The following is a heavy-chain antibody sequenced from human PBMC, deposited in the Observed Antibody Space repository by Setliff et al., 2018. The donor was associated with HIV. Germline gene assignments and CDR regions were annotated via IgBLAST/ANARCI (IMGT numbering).Heavy chain of an antibody. Sequence: PGGSLRLSCAASGFTFSDCSMNWVRQAPGKGLEWVAVIWYDGSNKYYADSVKGRFTISRDNSKNTLYLQMNSLRPEDTAVYYCARDCRVGWVFTYGMDVWGQGTLVTVSS. CDR2: IWYDGSNK. J-gene: IGHJ6*02. CDR3: ARDCRVGWVFTYGMDV. V-gene: IGHV3-33*08. D-gene: IGHD6-13*01. CDR1: GFTFSDCS.